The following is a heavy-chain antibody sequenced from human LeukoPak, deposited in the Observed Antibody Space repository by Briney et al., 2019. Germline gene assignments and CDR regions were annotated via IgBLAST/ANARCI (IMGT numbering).Heavy chain of an antibody. Sequence: SETLSLTCIVSGGSISSISSNNYHWGWIRQPPGKGLEWIGSIYYSGSTYYNPSLKSRVTISVDTSKNQFSLKLSSVTAADTAVYYCARDNTGWFDPWGQGTLVTVSS. D-gene: IGHD5-18*01. V-gene: IGHV4-39*07. J-gene: IGHJ5*02. CDR1: GGSISSISSNNYH. CDR2: IYYSGST. CDR3: ARDNTGWFDP.